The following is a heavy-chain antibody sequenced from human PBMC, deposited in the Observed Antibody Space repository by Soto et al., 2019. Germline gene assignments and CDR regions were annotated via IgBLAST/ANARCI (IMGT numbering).Heavy chain of an antibody. V-gene: IGHV4-31*03. J-gene: IGHJ4*02. D-gene: IGHD1-1*01. CDR3: AAVRQHYFDF. CDR2: IYYSGST. Sequence: SETLSLTCTVSGGSISSRSYYWGWIRQHPGKGLEWIGYIYYSGSTYSNPSLKSRVAISVDKSKNQFSLKLSSVTAADTAVYYCAAVRQHYFDFWGQGTLVTVSS. CDR1: GGSISSRSYY.